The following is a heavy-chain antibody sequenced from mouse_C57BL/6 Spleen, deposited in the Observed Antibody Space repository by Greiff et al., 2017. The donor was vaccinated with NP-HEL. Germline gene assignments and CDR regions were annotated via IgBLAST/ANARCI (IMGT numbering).Heavy chain of an antibody. Sequence: LVESGAELVKPGASVKISCKASGYAFSSYWMNWVKQRPGKGLEWIGQIYPGDGDTNYNGKFKGKATLTADKSSSTAYMQLSSLTSEDSAVYFCARGWLLRGWYFDVWGTGTTVTVSS. CDR1: GYAFSSYW. D-gene: IGHD2-3*01. V-gene: IGHV1-80*01. CDR2: IYPGDGDT. J-gene: IGHJ1*03. CDR3: ARGWLLRGWYFDV.